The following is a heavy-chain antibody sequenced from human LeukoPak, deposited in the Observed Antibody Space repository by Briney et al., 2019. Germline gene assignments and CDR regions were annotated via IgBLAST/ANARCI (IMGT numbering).Heavy chain of an antibody. Sequence: GGSLRLSCAASGFTVSSNYMSWVRQAPGKGLEWVSVLYSGGTTYYADSVKGRFTISRDNSRSTLYLQMNSLRPEDTAIYYCAREGYYGSGSPPSLYFDYWGQGTLVTVSS. D-gene: IGHD3-10*01. CDR1: GFTVSSNY. J-gene: IGHJ4*02. CDR3: AREGYYGSGSPPSLYFDY. CDR2: LYSGGTT. V-gene: IGHV3-53*05.